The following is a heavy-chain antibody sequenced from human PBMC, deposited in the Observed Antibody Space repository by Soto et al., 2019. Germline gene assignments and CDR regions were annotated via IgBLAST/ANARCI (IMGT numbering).Heavy chain of an antibody. J-gene: IGHJ4*02. D-gene: IGHD6-19*01. CDR2: IRSSGDNT. CDR3: AKLPVAGSSTFDY. Sequence: GGSLRLSCAASGFTFSSYAMSWVRQAPWKGLEWISAIRSSGDNTYYADSVKGRFTISRDNSKSTLYVQMNSLRAEDTAVYYCAKLPVAGSSTFDYWGQGVLVTVSS. CDR1: GFTFSSYA. V-gene: IGHV3-23*01.